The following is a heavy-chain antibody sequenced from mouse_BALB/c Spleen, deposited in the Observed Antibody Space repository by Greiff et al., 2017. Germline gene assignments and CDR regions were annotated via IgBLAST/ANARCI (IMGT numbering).Heavy chain of an antibody. CDR1: GYTFTSYY. CDR2: INPSNGGT. V-gene: IGHV1S81*02. CDR3: TREDGNYETWFAY. D-gene: IGHD2-1*01. J-gene: IGHJ3*01. Sequence: QVQLQQSGAELVKPGASVKLSCKASGYTFTSYYMYWVKQRPGQGLEWIGEINPSNGGTNFNEKFKSKATLTVDKSSSTAYMQLSSLTSEDSAVYYCTREDGNYETWFAYGGQGTLVTVSA.